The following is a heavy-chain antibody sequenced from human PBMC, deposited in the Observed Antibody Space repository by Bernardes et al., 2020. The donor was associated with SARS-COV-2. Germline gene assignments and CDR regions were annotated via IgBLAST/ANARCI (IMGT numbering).Heavy chain of an antibody. CDR1: GGSISTYY. CDR2: INYSGVT. J-gene: IGHJ5*02. D-gene: IGHD2-15*01. Sequence: SETLSLTCTVSGGSISTYYWSWIRQPPGKGLEWIGYINYSGVTNYNPSLKSRVTISVDTSKNQFSLKLNSVTPADPAVYYCARERYCSGLNCYSVWFDPWGQGTLVTVSS. CDR3: ARERYCSGLNCYSVWFDP. V-gene: IGHV4-59*01.